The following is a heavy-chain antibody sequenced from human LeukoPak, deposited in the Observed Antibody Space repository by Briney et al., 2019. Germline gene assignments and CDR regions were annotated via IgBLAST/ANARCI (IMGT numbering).Heavy chain of an antibody. J-gene: IGHJ4*02. D-gene: IGHD3-22*01. CDR3: ARHLSDSSGYYNPFDY. CDR1: GGSVSSGSYY. Sequence: SQTLSRTCTVSGGSVSSGSYYWSWIRQPAGKGLEWIGRIYTSGSTNYNPSLKSRVTISVDTSKNQFSLKLSSVTAADTAVYYCARHLSDSSGYYNPFDYWGQGTLVTVSS. CDR2: IYTSGST. V-gene: IGHV4-61*02.